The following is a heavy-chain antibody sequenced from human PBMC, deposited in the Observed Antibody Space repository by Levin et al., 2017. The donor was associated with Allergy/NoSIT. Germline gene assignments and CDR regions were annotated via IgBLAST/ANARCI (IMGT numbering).Heavy chain of an antibody. CDR2: IIPIFDKA. J-gene: IGHJ4*02. CDR1: GGTFSSYA. Sequence: SVKVSCKASGGTFSSYAISWVRQAPGQGLEWMGGIIPIFDKANYAQKFQGRVTITADESTSTAYMELSSLRSEDTAMYYCARHSGEWLRFAPADYWGQGTLVTVSS. CDR3: ARHSGEWLRFAPADY. D-gene: IGHD5-12*01. V-gene: IGHV1-69*13.